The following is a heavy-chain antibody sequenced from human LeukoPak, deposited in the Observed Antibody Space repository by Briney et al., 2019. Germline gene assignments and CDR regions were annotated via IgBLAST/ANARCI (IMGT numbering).Heavy chain of an antibody. J-gene: IGHJ4*02. Sequence: SETLSLTCAVSGASISSNWWNWVRQPPGTGREWIGEIHHSESANYNPSLNSRVTISLDTSENHFSLSLSSVTAADTAVYYCARGGSVRGVDYWGQGTLVTVSS. V-gene: IGHV4-4*02. CDR3: ARGGSVRGVDY. CDR2: IHHSESA. CDR1: GASISSNW. D-gene: IGHD3-10*01.